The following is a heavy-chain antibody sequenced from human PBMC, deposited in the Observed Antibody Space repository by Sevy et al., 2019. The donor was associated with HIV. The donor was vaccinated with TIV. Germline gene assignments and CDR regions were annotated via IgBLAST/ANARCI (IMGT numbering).Heavy chain of an antibody. CDR3: ARWAYYGSGYNWFDP. CDR1: GYTFTRYT. CDR2: INTDTGNP. D-gene: IGHD3-10*01. V-gene: IGHV7-4-1*02. J-gene: IGHJ5*02. Sequence: ASVKVSCKTSGYTFTRYTMNWVRQAPGQGLEWMGWINTDTGNPTYAQGFTGRFVFSFDTSVNTAYLQISSLRAEDTAIYYCARWAYYGSGYNWFDPWGQGTLVTVSS.